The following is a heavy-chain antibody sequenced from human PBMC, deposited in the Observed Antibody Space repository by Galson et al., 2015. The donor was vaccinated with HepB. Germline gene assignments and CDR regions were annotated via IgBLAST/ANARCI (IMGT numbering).Heavy chain of an antibody. V-gene: IGHV3-30*02. J-gene: IGHJ3*02. Sequence: SLRLSCAASGFTFSSYGMHWVRQAPGKGLEWVAFILYDGSRKYSGDSVKGRFTISRDNSENTLFLQMNSLRAEVTAVYYCARDLMNLPLEFTHDPFDIWGQGTMVIVSS. D-gene: IGHD1-1*01. CDR3: ARDLMNLPLEFTHDPFDI. CDR1: GFTFSSYG. CDR2: ILYDGSRK.